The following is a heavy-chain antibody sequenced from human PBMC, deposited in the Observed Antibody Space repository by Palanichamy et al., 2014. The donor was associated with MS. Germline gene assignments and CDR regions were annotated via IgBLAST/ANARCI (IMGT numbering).Heavy chain of an antibody. D-gene: IGHD6-19*01. CDR2: ISAYNGNT. CDR3: ARDHGGSIAVAGLQPFDY. Sequence: QVQLVQSGAEVKKPGASVKVSCKASGYTFTSYGISWVRQAPGQGLEWMGWISAYNGNTNYAQKLPGRVTMTTDTSTSTAYMELRSLRSDDTAVYYCARDHGGSIAVAGLQPFDYWGQGTLVTVSS. CDR1: GYTFTSYG. V-gene: IGHV1-18*04. J-gene: IGHJ4*02.